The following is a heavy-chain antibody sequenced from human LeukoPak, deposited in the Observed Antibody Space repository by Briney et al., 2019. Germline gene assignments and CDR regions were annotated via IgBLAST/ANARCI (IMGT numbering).Heavy chain of an antibody. V-gene: IGHV4-30-2*01. Sequence: TLSLTCAVSGGSISSGGYSWSWIRQPPGKGLEWIGYIYHSGSTYYNPSLKSRVTISVDRSKNQFSLKLSSVTAADTAVYYCARDCTSLRTGLDYWGQGTLVTVSS. CDR3: ARDCTSLRTGLDY. J-gene: IGHJ4*02. CDR2: IYHSGST. CDR1: GGSISSGGYS. D-gene: IGHD1-1*01.